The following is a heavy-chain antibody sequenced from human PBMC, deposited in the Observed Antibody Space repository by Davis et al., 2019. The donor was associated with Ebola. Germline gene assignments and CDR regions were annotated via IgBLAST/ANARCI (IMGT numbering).Heavy chain of an antibody. D-gene: IGHD5-12*01. CDR2: IIPILGIA. J-gene: IGHJ6*03. CDR3: ARVSFGTPIIVATIHYYYYYMDV. V-gene: IGHV1-69*10. Sequence: SVKVSCKASGGTFSSYAISWVRQAPGQGLEWMGGIIPILGIANYAQKFQGRVTITADESTSTAYMELSSLRSEDTAVYYCARVSFGTPIIVATIHYYYYYMDVWGKGTTVTVSS. CDR1: GGTFSSYA.